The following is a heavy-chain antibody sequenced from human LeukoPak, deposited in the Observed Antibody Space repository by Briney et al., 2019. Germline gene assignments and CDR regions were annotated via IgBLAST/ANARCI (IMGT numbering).Heavy chain of an antibody. CDR2: ISSSSSYT. D-gene: IGHD2-2*01. Sequence: GGSLRLSCAASGFTLSDYYMSWIRQAPGKGLEWVSHISSSSSYTKDGDSVKGRFTISRENAKNSLYLQMNSLRAEDTAVYYCSRVILPAAIDCRGQGTLVIVSS. CDR1: GFTLSDYY. CDR3: SRVILPAAIDC. V-gene: IGHV3-11*03. J-gene: IGHJ4*02.